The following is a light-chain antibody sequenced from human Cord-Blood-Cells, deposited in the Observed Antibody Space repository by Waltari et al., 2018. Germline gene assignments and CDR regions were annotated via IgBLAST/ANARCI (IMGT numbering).Light chain of an antibody. Sequence: AIRMTQSPSSFSASTGDRVTITCRASQGISSYLAWYQQKPGKAPKLLIYAASTLQSGVPSRFXGSGSGTDFTLTISCLQSEDFATYYCQQYYSYPITFGQGTRLEIK. V-gene: IGKV1-8*01. CDR2: AAS. J-gene: IGKJ5*01. CDR3: QQYYSYPIT. CDR1: QGISSY.